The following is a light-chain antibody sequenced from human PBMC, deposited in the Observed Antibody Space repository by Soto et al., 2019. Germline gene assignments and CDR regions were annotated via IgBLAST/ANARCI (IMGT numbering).Light chain of an antibody. V-gene: IGKV3-15*01. CDR3: QQYNNWPLIT. CDR2: GAS. CDR1: QSVSIN. Sequence: EIVITRSPGTLSVXPXGXXAXXXIASQSVSINLAWYQQKPGQAPRLLIYGASTRATGIPARFSGSGSGTEFTLTISSLQSEDFAVYYCQQYNNWPLITFGRGTRLEIK. J-gene: IGKJ5*01.